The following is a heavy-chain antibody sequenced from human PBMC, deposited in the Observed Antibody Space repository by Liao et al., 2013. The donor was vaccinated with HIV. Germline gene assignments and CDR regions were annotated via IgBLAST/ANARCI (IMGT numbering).Heavy chain of an antibody. Sequence: QVQLQESGPGLVKPSGTLSLTCTVSAGSISSYSWSWIRQPAGKGLEWIGRLYTSGSTNYNPSLKSRVTMSLDTSKNQFSLKLSSVTAADTAVYYCARNERNWFDPWGHGTLVTVSS. J-gene: IGHJ5*02. V-gene: IGHV4-4*07. CDR2: LYTSGST. CDR3: ARNERNWFDP. D-gene: IGHD1-1*01. CDR1: AGSISSYS.